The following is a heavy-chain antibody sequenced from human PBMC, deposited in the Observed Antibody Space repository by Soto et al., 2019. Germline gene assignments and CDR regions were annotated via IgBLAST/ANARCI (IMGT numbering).Heavy chain of an antibody. CDR1: GGTFSSYT. CDR2: IIPILGIA. J-gene: IGHJ6*02. Sequence: SVKVSCKASGGTFSSYTISWVRQAPGQGLEWMGRIIPILGIANYAQKFQGRVTITADKSTSTAYMELSSLRSEDTAVYYCARGKTVVTAIPYYYYGMDVWGQGTTVTVSS. V-gene: IGHV1-69*02. D-gene: IGHD2-21*02. CDR3: ARGKTVVTAIPYYYYGMDV.